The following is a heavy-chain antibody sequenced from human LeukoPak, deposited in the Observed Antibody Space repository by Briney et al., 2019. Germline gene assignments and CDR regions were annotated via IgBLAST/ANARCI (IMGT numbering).Heavy chain of an antibody. CDR1: GFTFDDYA. CDR3: AKDIAIAAAGTGVAFDI. CDR2: ISWNSGSI. J-gene: IGHJ3*02. V-gene: IGHV3-9*01. D-gene: IGHD6-13*01. Sequence: PGGSLRLSCAASGFTFDDYAMHWVRQAPGKGLEWVSGISWNSGSIGYADSVKGRSTISRDNAKNSLYLQMNSLRAEDTALYYCAKDIAIAAAGTGVAFDIWGQGTMVTVSS.